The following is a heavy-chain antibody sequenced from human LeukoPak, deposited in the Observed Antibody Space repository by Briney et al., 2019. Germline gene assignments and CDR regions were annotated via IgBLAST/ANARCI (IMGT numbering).Heavy chain of an antibody. CDR2: IHYSGST. Sequence: ASETLSLTCTVSGGSVSGGNYYCRWIRQSPGKGLEWIGYIHYSGSTVYNPSLKSRVTMSIDTSKNQFSLNLSSATAADTAVYYCTRTGSTGGYWGQGTLVTVSS. CDR3: TRTGSTGGY. V-gene: IGHV4-61*01. CDR1: GGSVSGGNYY. D-gene: IGHD1-7*01. J-gene: IGHJ4*02.